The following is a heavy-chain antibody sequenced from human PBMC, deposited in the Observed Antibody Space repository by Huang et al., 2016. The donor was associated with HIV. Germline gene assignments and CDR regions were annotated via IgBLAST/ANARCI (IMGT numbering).Heavy chain of an antibody. Sequence: QVQLVQSGAEVKKPGSSVKVSCKASGGTFSTYAISWVRQAPGQGLEWMGGINPICGTANYAQKFQGTVTITADEFTSTAYMERSSLRSEDTALYYCARGRTRSSLYDSYYGLDVWGQGTTVTVSS. CDR1: GGTFSTYA. J-gene: IGHJ6*02. V-gene: IGHV1-69*01. CDR2: INPICGTA. D-gene: IGHD6-6*01. CDR3: ARGRTRSSLYDSYYGLDV.